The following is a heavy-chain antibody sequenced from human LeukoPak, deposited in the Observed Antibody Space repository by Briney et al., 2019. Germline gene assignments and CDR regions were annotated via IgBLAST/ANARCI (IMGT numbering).Heavy chain of an antibody. J-gene: IGHJ4*02. Sequence: GASVKVSCKASGYTFTSYYMHWVRQAPGQGLEWMGIINPSGGSTSYAQKFQGRVTMTEDTSTDTVYMELSSLRSEDTAMYYCATDPNYYGSGSLDYWGQGTLVTVSS. D-gene: IGHD3-10*01. CDR2: INPSGGST. CDR1: GYTFTSYY. CDR3: ATDPNYYGSGSLDY. V-gene: IGHV1-46*01.